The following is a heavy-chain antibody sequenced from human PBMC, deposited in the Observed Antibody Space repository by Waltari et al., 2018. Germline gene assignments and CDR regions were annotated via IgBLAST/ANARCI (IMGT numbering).Heavy chain of an antibody. Sequence: EVQLVESGGGLIQPGGSLRLSCAVSGFTVSNNYMSWVRQAPGEGLGWCSVIYSGGSKYYAESVKGRFTISRDSSENTVYLQMSSLRAEDTALYYCARLDFWTGSYYWGQGTLVTVSS. J-gene: IGHJ4*02. D-gene: IGHD3-3*01. CDR3: ARLDFWTGSYY. CDR2: IYSGGSK. CDR1: GFTVSNNY. V-gene: IGHV3-53*01.